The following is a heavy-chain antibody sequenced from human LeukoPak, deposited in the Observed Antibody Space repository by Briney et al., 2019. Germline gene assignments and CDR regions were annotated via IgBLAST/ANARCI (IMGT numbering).Heavy chain of an antibody. V-gene: IGHV4-59*01. J-gene: IGHJ4*02. CDR1: GGSIRNYY. Sequence: SETLSLTCTVSGGSIRNYYWIWIRQPPGKGLEWIGYIYYTGSTNYNPSLKSRVTMSVDTSKNQFSLIVISVTAADTAVYYCARVAIAARGYYFDYWGQGTLVTVSS. CDR3: ARVAIAARGYYFDY. CDR2: IYYTGST. D-gene: IGHD6-6*01.